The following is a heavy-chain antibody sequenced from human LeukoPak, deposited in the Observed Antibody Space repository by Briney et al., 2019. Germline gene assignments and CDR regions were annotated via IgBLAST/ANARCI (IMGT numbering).Heavy chain of an antibody. CDR3: AREREMATIYDY. D-gene: IGHD5-24*01. CDR1: GYTFTSYG. J-gene: IGHJ4*02. CDR2: ISAYNGNT. Sequence: ASVKVSCKASGYTFTSYGISWVRQAPGQGLGWMGWISAYNGNTNYAQKLQGRVTMTTDTSTSTAYMELRSLRSDDTAVYYCAREREMATIYDYWGQGTLVTVSS. V-gene: IGHV1-18*01.